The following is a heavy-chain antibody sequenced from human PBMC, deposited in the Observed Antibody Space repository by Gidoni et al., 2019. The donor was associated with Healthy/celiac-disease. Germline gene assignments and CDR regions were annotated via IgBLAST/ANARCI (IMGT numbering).Heavy chain of an antibody. Sequence: EVQLVESGGGLVQPGGSLRLSCAASGFTFSCDSMNWVRQAPGKGLEWVSYISSSSSTIYYADSVKGRFTISRDNAKNSLYLQMNSLRAEDTAVYYCASRSWGVDYWGQGTLVTVSS. J-gene: IGHJ4*02. CDR2: ISSSSSTI. D-gene: IGHD3-16*01. V-gene: IGHV3-48*01. CDR1: GFTFSCDS. CDR3: ASRSWGVDY.